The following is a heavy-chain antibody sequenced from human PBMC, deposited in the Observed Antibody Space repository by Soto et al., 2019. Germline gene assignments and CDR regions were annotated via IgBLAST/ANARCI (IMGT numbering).Heavy chain of an antibody. CDR3: ARDVSPGSSSLYLDAFDI. D-gene: IGHD6-13*01. CDR2: IKQDGSKK. Sequence: EVQLEESGGGLVQPGGSLRLSCAASGFTLSMYWMTWVRQAPGRGLEWVANIKQDGSKKSSLDSVRGRFTIARDNVRNSLYLQMDSLRAEDTALYYCARDVSPGSSSLYLDAFDIWGQGTMVIVSS. CDR1: GFTLSMYW. V-gene: IGHV3-7*05. J-gene: IGHJ3*02.